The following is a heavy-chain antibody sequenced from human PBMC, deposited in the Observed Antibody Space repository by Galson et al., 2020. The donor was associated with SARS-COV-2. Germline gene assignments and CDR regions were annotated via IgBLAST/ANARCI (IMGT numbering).Heavy chain of an antibody. CDR3: ARDRFCTHTACYNWIDP. CDR2: ISFDGRYE. V-gene: IGHV3-33*01. J-gene: IGHJ5*02. CDR1: GLVFNTFG. D-gene: IGHD2-8*01. Sequence: GGSLRLSCAASGLVFNTFGMHWVRQAPGKGLEWVAFISFDGRYEYYAESLKGRFSVSRDNSRNTLFLEMKTLRAEDTGVYYCARDRFCTHTACYNWIDPWGQGTLVTVSS.